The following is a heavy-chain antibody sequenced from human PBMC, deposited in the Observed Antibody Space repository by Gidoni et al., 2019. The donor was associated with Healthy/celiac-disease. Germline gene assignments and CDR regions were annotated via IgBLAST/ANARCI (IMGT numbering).Heavy chain of an antibody. CDR3: ARVCAGFADIPVVAATCLDY. CDR1: GGTFSSYT. Sequence: QVQLVQSGAEVKKPGSSVKVSCKASGGTFSSYTISWVRQAPGQGLEWMGRIIPILGIANYAQKFQGRVTITADKSTSTAYMELSSLRSEDTAVYYCARVCAGFADIPVVAATCLDYWGQGTLVTVSS. CDR2: IIPILGIA. V-gene: IGHV1-69*02. D-gene: IGHD2-15*01. J-gene: IGHJ4*02.